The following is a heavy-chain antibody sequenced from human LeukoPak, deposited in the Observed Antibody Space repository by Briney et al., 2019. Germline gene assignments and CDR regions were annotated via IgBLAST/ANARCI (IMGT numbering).Heavy chain of an antibody. J-gene: IGHJ3*02. CDR2: ISGSGGST. V-gene: IGHV3-23*01. CDR3: AKVTGIAATGSDDAFDI. Sequence: GGSLRLSCAASGFTFSSYAMSWVRQAPGKGLEWVSAISGSGGSTYYADSVKGRFTISRDNSKNTLYLQMNSLRAEDTAVYYCAKVTGIAATGSDDAFDIWGQGTMVTVSS. D-gene: IGHD6-13*01. CDR1: GFTFSSYA.